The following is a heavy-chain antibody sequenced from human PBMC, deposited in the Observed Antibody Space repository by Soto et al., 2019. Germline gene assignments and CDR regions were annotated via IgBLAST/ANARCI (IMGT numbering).Heavy chain of an antibody. CDR2: FDPEDGET. CDR1: GYTLTELS. Sequence: ASVKVSCKVSGYTLTELSMHWVRQAPGKGLEWMGGFDPEDGETIYAQKFQGRVTMTEDTSTDTAYMELSSLRSEDTAVYYCATTMVRGVIFLSYYFDYWGQGTLVTVS. J-gene: IGHJ4*02. CDR3: ATTMVRGVIFLSYYFDY. V-gene: IGHV1-24*01. D-gene: IGHD3-10*01.